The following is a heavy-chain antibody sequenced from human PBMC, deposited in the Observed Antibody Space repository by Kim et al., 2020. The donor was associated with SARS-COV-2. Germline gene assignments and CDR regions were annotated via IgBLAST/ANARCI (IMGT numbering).Heavy chain of an antibody. J-gene: IGHJ6*02. V-gene: IGHV4-34*01. CDR2: INHSGST. D-gene: IGHD3-10*01. CDR3: ARVARYGSRAPPVGGMDV. Sequence: SETLSLTCAVYGGSFSGYYWSWIRQPPGKGLEWIGEINHSGSTNYNPSLKSRVTISVDTSKNQFSLKLSSVTAADTAVYYCARVARYGSRAPPVGGMDVWGQGTTVTVSS. CDR1: GGSFSGYY.